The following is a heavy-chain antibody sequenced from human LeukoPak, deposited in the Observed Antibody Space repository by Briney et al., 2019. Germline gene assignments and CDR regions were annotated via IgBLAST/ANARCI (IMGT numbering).Heavy chain of an antibody. CDR1: GFTFSSYS. Sequence: GGSLRLSCAASGFTFSSYSMNWVRQAPGKGLEWVSSISSSSSYIYYADSVKGRFTISRDNARNSLFLQMRALRDEDTAIYFCARDSGGDDYFDNWGQGTLVTVSS. CDR3: ARDSGGDDYFDN. CDR2: ISSSSSYI. V-gene: IGHV3-21*06. J-gene: IGHJ4*02. D-gene: IGHD2-21*01.